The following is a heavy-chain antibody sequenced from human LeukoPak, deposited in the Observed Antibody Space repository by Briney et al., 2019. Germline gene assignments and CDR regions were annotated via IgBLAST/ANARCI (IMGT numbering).Heavy chain of an antibody. CDR1: GFTFGTYG. CDR3: ARELVSLGTGYFDL. V-gene: IGHV3-23*01. J-gene: IGHJ2*01. D-gene: IGHD7-27*01. CDR2: ITGSSTWT. Sequence: GGSLRLSCEASGFTFGTYGMTWVRQAPGKGLEWVSGITGSSTWTYYADSVRGRFTISRDNSRNTLHLQMNNLTADDTAIYYCARELVSLGTGYFDLWGRGTLVTVSS.